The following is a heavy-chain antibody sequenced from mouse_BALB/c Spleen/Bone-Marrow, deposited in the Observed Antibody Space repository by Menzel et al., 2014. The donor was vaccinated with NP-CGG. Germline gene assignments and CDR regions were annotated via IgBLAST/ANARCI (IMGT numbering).Heavy chain of an antibody. J-gene: IGHJ2*01. V-gene: IGHV5-6-3*01. CDR2: INSNGGST. CDR3: VRGNYGNYVDYFDF. CDR1: GFTFSNYG. D-gene: IGHD2-1*01. Sequence: EVQRVESGGGLVQPGGSLKLSCTASGFTFSNYGMSWVRQTPDKRLELVATINSNGGSTYYPDSVKDRFTISRDTAKNTLYLQMSSLKSEETAMYYCVRGNYGNYVDYFDFWGQGTTLTVSS.